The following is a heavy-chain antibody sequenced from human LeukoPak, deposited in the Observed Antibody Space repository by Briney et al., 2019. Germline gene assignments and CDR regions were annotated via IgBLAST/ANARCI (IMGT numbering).Heavy chain of an antibody. D-gene: IGHD2-15*01. V-gene: IGHV4-59*11. CDR1: GGSISGHY. CDR3: ARDPIV. Sequence: ASETLSLTCTVSGGSISGHYWSWIRQPPGKGLEWIGYSGGTNYNPSLKSRLTISVDTSKNQFSLQLRSVTEADTAVYYCARDPIVWGQGTLVTVSS. J-gene: IGHJ4*02. CDR2: SGGT.